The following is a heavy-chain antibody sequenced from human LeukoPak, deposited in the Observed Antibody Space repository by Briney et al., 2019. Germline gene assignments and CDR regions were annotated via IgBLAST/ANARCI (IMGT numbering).Heavy chain of an antibody. D-gene: IGHD3-22*01. CDR2: IYYSGST. CDR3: ARDTYYYDSSGYPVGYFDY. J-gene: IGHJ4*02. CDR1: GGSISSYY. V-gene: IGHV4-59*01. Sequence: SETLSLTCTVSGGSISSYYWSWIRQPPRKGREWIGYIYYSGSTNYNPSLKSRVTISVDTSKNQFSLRLSSVTAADTAVYYCARDTYYYDSSGYPVGYFDYWGQGTLVTVSS.